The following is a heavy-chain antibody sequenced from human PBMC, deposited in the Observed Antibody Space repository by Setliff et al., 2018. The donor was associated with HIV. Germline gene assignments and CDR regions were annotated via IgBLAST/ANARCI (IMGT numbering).Heavy chain of an antibody. CDR1: GYTLTEVS. J-gene: IGHJ3*02. V-gene: IGHV1-24*01. D-gene: IGHD3-9*01. CDR2: FDPEDDET. Sequence: ASVKVSCKVSGYTLTEVSIHWVRQAPGKGLEWMGGFDPEDDETVYAEKFQGRVTMTEDTSTDTAYMALSSLRSEDTAMYYCATSGFYDILTGPTPGVFDIWGQGTVVT. CDR3: ATSGFYDILTGPTPGVFDI.